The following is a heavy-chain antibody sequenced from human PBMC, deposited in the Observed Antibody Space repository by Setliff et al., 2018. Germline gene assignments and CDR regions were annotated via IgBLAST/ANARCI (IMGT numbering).Heavy chain of an antibody. CDR1: GFSFSTYA. V-gene: IGHV3-33*01. Sequence: PGESLKISCAASGFSFSTYAMHWVRQAPGKGLEWVALIWYDGSNIHYVDSVKGRFTISRDNSKNTLYLQMNSLRVDDTAIYFCGTRDCRTTGCYNGYIESWGQGTLVTVSS. D-gene: IGHD2-2*02. CDR3: GTRDCRTTGCYNGYIES. CDR2: IWYDGSNI. J-gene: IGHJ4*02.